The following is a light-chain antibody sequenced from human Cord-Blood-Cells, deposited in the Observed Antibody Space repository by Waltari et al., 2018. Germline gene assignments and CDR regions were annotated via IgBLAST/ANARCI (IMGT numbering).Light chain of an antibody. CDR2: GNG. J-gene: IGLJ3*02. Sequence: QSVLTQPPSVSGAPGQRVTNPCTGSSSPIGVGNDVHLYQQLPGTAPKLLIYGNGNRPSGVPDRFAGSKSGTSASLAITGLQAEDEADYYCQSYDSSLSGSVFGGGTKLTVL. CDR1: SSPIGVGND. V-gene: IGLV1-40*01. CDR3: QSYDSSLSGSV.